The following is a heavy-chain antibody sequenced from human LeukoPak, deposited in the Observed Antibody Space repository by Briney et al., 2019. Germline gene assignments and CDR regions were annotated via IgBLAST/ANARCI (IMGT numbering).Heavy chain of an antibody. CDR1: GFTFSSYA. CDR3: ASLDYDILTGEDDY. CDR2: IPYDGSNK. D-gene: IGHD3-9*01. J-gene: IGHJ4*02. Sequence: EGSLRLSCAASGFTFSSYAMHWVRQAPGKGLEWVAVIPYDGSNKYYADSVKGRFTISRDNSKNTLYLQMNSLRAEDTAVYYCASLDYDILTGEDDYWGQGTLVTVSS. V-gene: IGHV3-30*04.